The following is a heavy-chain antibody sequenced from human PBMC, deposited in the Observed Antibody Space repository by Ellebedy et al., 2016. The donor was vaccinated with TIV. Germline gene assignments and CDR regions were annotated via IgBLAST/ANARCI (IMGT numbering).Heavy chain of an antibody. J-gene: IGHJ4*01. CDR2: ISGSGGHT. Sequence: GESLKIPCAASGFTFNSYAMSWVRQAPGKGLELVSAISGSGGHTYYADAVKGRCTISRDNSKNTLYLQMNSLRAEDTALYYCVKEGGNGDHPTTFDCWGHGTLVTVSS. D-gene: IGHD4-17*01. CDR3: VKEGGNGDHPTTFDC. V-gene: IGHV3-23*01. CDR1: GFTFNSYA.